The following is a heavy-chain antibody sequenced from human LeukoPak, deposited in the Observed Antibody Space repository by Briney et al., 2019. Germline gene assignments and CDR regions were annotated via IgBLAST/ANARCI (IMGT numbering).Heavy chain of an antibody. CDR2: ISSSSSYI. CDR1: GFTFSSYS. V-gene: IGHV3-21*01. Sequence: PGGSLRLSCAASGFTFSSYSMNWVRQAPGKGLEWVSSISSSSSYIYYADSVKGRFNISRDNAKNSLYLQMNSLRAEDTAVYYCARVVVPAAIPNHFDYWGQGTLVTVSS. D-gene: IGHD2-2*02. J-gene: IGHJ4*02. CDR3: ARVVVPAAIPNHFDY.